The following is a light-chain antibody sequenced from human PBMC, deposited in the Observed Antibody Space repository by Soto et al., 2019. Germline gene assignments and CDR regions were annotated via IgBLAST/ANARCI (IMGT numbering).Light chain of an antibody. CDR3: QQSYSTFYT. V-gene: IGKV1-39*01. J-gene: IGKJ2*01. CDR1: QSINSY. Sequence: DIQMTQSPSSLSASVGDRVTITCRASQSINSYLSWYLQKPGKAPKLLIFAASSLQSGVPSRFSGSGSGTEFTLTISSLQPEDFATYYCQQSYSTFYTFGQGTKLEIK. CDR2: AAS.